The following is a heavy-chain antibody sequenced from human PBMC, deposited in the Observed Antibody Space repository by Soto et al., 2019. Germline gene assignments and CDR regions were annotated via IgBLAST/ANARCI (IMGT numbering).Heavy chain of an antibody. D-gene: IGHD5-18*01. CDR1: GFTFSSYD. V-gene: IGHV3-13*01. CDR2: IGTAGDT. Sequence: WGSLRLSCAASGFTFSSYDMHWFRQATGKGLEWVSAIGTAGDTYYPGSVKGRFTISRENAKNSLYLQMNSLRAGDAAVYYCARGAKDTAMVRAFDYWGQGNLVTVYS. CDR3: ARGAKDTAMVRAFDY. J-gene: IGHJ4*02.